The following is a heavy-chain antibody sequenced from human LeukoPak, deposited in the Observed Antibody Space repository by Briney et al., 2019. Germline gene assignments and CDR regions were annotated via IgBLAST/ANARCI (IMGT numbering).Heavy chain of an antibody. CDR2: IYYSGST. V-gene: IGHV4-61*01. Sequence: SETLSLTCTVSGGSISSSSYYWGWIRQPPGKGLEWIGYIYYSGSTNYNPSLKSRVTISVDTSKNQFSLKLSSVTAADTAVYYCARDLGYDSSGYYLWGQGTLVTVSS. D-gene: IGHD3-22*01. CDR3: ARDLGYDSSGYYL. CDR1: GGSISSSSYY. J-gene: IGHJ4*02.